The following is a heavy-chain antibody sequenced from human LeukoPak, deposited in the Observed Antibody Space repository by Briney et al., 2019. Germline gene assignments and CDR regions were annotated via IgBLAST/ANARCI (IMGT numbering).Heavy chain of an antibody. D-gene: IGHD3-22*01. CDR2: ISGSDAGT. CDR3: AKDAYYDSSGYYKP. CDR1: GFTFNNYA. J-gene: IGHJ4*02. V-gene: IGHV3-23*01. Sequence: GGSLRLSCAASGFTFNNYAMSWVRQAPGKEREWVSGISGSDAGTYYADSVKGRFTISRDSSKNTLYLQMNSLRAEDTAVYYCAKDAYYDSSGYYKPWGQGTLVTVSS.